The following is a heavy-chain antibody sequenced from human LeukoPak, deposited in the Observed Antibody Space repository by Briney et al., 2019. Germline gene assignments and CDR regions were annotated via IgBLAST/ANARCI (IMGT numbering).Heavy chain of an antibody. D-gene: IGHD2-15*01. V-gene: IGHV3-23*01. CDR1: GFTFSSYG. CDR2: VSASGGRT. Sequence: GGTLRLSCAASGFTFSSYGMSWVRQTPGKGLEWVSRVSASGGRTYYADSVKGRFTISRDNSKNTMSLQMNNLRADDTAVYYCANPPYCSGGSCYDPDYWGQGTLVTVSS. CDR3: ANPPYCSGGSCYDPDY. J-gene: IGHJ4*02.